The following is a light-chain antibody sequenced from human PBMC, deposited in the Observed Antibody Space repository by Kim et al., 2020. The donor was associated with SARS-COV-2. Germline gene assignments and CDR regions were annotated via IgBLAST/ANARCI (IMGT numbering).Light chain of an antibody. J-gene: IGLJ3*02. Sequence: QSALTQPASVSGSPGQSITISCTGTSSDVGGYNYVSWYQQHPGEAPKLMIYDVSNRPSGVSARFSGSKSGNTASLTISGLQAEDEAVYYCYSYRGSSLWVFGGGTQLTVL. V-gene: IGLV2-14*03. CDR1: SSDVGGYNY. CDR2: DVS. CDR3: YSYRGSSLWV.